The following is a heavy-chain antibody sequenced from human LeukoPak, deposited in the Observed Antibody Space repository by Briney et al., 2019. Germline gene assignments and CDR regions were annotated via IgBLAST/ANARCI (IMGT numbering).Heavy chain of an antibody. D-gene: IGHD5-24*01. CDR3: ARVEMATFDY. Sequence: SETLSLTCTVSGGSISSYYWSWIRQPPGKGLEWIGYIYYSGSTNYNPSLKSRVTISVDTSKNQFSLKLSSVTAADTAVYYCARVEMATFDYWDQGTLVTVSS. CDR1: GGSISSYY. CDR2: IYYSGST. V-gene: IGHV4-59*01. J-gene: IGHJ4*02.